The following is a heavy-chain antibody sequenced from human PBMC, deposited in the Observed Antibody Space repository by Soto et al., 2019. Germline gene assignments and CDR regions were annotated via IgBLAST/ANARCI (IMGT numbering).Heavy chain of an antibody. V-gene: IGHV1-18*04. J-gene: IGHJ5*02. CDR3: ARETGHGGGHPPYWFDP. Sequence: ASVKVSCKASGYTFTSYGISWVRQAPGQGLEWMGWISAYNGNTNYAQKLQGRVTMTTDTSTSTAYMELRSLRSDDTAVYYCARETGHGGGHPPYWFDPWGQGTLVTVSS. CDR1: GYTFTSYG. CDR2: ISAYNGNT. D-gene: IGHD3-10*01.